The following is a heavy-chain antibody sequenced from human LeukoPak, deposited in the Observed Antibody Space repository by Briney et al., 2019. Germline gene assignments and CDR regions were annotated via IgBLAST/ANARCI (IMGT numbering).Heavy chain of an antibody. CDR2: IIPIFGTA. J-gene: IGHJ4*02. Sequence: ASVKVSCKASGYTFTGYYMHWVRQAPGQGLEWMGGIIPIFGTANYAQKFQGRVTITADESTSTAYMELSSLRSEDTAVYYCARGSRSTDYFDYWGQGTLVTVSS. D-gene: IGHD6-6*01. V-gene: IGHV1-69*13. CDR1: GYTFTGYY. CDR3: ARGSRSTDYFDY.